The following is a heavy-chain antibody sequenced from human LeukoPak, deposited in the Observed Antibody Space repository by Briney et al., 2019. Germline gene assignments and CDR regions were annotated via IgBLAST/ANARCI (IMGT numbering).Heavy chain of an antibody. V-gene: IGHV1-18*01. CDR2: ISAYNGNT. CDR1: GYTFTSYG. D-gene: IGHD2-21*02. Sequence: GASVKVSCKASGYTFTSYGISWVRQAPGQGLEWMGWISAYNGNTNYAQKLQGRVTMTTDTSTSTAHMELRSLRSDDTAVYYCARDCGGDCSPNWFDPWGQGTLVTVSS. J-gene: IGHJ5*02. CDR3: ARDCGGDCSPNWFDP.